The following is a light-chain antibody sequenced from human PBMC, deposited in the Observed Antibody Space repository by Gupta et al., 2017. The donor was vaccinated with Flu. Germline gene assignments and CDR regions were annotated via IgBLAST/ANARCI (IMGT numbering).Light chain of an antibody. CDR3: QQRSSWPQLT. CDR1: QSVSSY. J-gene: IGKJ4*01. Sequence: ATLSLSPGERATLSCRASQSVSSYLAWYQQKPGQAPRLLIYDTFNRATGIPARFSGSGYGTDFTLTISSREPEDFAVYYCQQRSSWPQLTFGGGTKVEIK. V-gene: IGKV3-11*01. CDR2: DTF.